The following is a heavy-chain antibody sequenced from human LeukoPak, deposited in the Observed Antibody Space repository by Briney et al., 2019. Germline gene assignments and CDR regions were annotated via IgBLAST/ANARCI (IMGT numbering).Heavy chain of an antibody. CDR1: GFTFSDYY. V-gene: IGHV3-11*06. J-gene: IGHJ6*04. CDR3: ARGYYGMDV. CDR2: ISSSSSYT. Sequence: GGSLRLTCAASGFTFSDYYMSWIRQAPGKGLEWVSYISSSSSYTNYADSVKGRFTIFRDNAKNSLYLQMNSLRAEDTAVYYCARGYYGMDVWGKGTTVTVSS.